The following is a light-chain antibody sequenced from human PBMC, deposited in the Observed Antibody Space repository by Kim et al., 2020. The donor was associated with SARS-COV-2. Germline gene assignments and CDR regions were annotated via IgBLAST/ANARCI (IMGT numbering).Light chain of an antibody. CDR3: NSRSSNDHVL. V-gene: IGLV3-19*01. CDR2: NKS. CDR1: LRRTYS. J-gene: IGLJ2*01. Sequence: VALQTTISIRRQGNLRRTYSTTYYQQEARAAPLLINYNKSRRPSGTPRRFSATTSKNAASLTIAGNQADDEADYYSNSRSSNDHVLFAGGTQLTVL.